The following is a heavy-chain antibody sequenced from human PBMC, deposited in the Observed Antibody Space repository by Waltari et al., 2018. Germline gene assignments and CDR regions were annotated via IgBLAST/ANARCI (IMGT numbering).Heavy chain of an antibody. J-gene: IGHJ4*02. CDR1: GFTFSSYS. CDR2: ISSSSRTI. D-gene: IGHD3-16*02. Sequence: EVQLVESGGGLVQPGGSLRLSCAASGFTFSSYSMNWVRQAQGKGREGVSYISSSSRTIDDAESVKGRFIISRDNDKNAVYLQMNSLRDEDTAVYYCARESSYDYVWGSYRGHFDYWGQGTLVTVSS. CDR3: ARESSYDYVWGSYRGHFDY. V-gene: IGHV3-48*02.